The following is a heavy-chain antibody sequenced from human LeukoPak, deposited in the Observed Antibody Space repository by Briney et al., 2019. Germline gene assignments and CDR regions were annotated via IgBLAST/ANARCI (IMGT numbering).Heavy chain of an antibody. V-gene: IGHV3-23*01. CDR3: ARDIRDGASYYFDY. CDR2: ISTSGGGT. D-gene: IGHD5-24*01. CDR1: GFTFSSYP. J-gene: IGHJ4*02. Sequence: GGSLRLSCAATGFTFSSYPLSWVRQAPGKGLEWVSAISTSGGGTYFTDSVKGRFTISRDNSKNTLYLQMNSLRAEDTAVYSCARDIRDGASYYFDYWGQGTLVTVSS.